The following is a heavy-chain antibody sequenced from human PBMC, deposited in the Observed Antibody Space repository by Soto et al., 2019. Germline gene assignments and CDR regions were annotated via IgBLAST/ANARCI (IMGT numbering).Heavy chain of an antibody. CDR1: GGSISSYY. Sequence: SETLSLTCTVSGGSISSYYWSWIRQPPGKGLEWNGYIYCSGSTNYNPSLKSRVTISVDTSKNQFSLKPSSVTAADTAGYYWARYGTSSAVRYYYYGMDVWGQGTTVTVS. V-gene: IGHV4-59*01. CDR2: IYCSGST. CDR3: ARYGTSSAVRYYYYGMDV. D-gene: IGHD2-8*01. J-gene: IGHJ6*01.